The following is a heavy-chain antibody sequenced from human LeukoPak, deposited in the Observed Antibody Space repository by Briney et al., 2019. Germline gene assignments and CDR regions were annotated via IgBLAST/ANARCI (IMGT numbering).Heavy chain of an antibody. CDR3: ARHTHSSGWVFDY. CDR1: GGTFSSYT. J-gene: IGHJ4*02. D-gene: IGHD6-19*01. CDR2: IIPILGIA. Sequence: SVKVSCKASGGTFSSYTISWVRQAPGQGLEWMGRIIPILGIANYAQKFQGRVTITADKSTSTAYMELSSLRSEDTAVYYCARHTHSSGWVFDYWGQGTLVTISS. V-gene: IGHV1-69*02.